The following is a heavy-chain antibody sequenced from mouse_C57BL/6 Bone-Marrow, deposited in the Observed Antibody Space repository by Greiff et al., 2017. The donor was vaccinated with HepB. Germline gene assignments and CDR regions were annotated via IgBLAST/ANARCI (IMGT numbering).Heavy chain of an antibody. V-gene: IGHV1-55*01. J-gene: IGHJ2*01. D-gene: IGHD2-4*01. CDR1: GYTFTSYW. Sequence: LQPGAELVKPGASAKMFCKASGYTFTSYWITWVKQRPGQGLEWIGDIYPGSGSTNYNEKFKSKATLTIDTSSSTAYMQLSSLTSEDSAVYYCARPYEYYPFDDWGQGTTLTVSS. CDR2: IYPGSGST. CDR3: ARPYEYYPFDD.